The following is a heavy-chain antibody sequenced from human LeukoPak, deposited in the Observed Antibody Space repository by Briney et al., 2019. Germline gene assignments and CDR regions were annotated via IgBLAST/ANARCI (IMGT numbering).Heavy chain of an antibody. V-gene: IGHV4-4*09. CDR3: AAWPRYCSSTSCYNAEYFQH. CDR2: IYTSGST. Sequence: SETLSLTCTVSGGSISSYYWSLIRQPPGKGLEWIGYIYTSGSTNYNPSLKSRVTISVDTSKNQFSLKLSSVTAADTAVCYCAAWPRYCSSTSCYNAEYFQHWGQGTLVTVSS. CDR1: GGSISSYY. D-gene: IGHD2-2*02. J-gene: IGHJ1*01.